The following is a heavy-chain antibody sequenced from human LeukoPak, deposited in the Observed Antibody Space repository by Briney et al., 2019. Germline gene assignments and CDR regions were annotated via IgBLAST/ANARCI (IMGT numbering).Heavy chain of an antibody. J-gene: IGHJ4*02. CDR1: VYTFTSYG. CDR3: ASGITMVRGVPRSFDY. V-gene: IGHV1-18*01. CDR2: ISAYNGNT. D-gene: IGHD3-10*01. Sequence: ASVKVSCKASVYTFTSYGISWVRQAPGQGLEWMGWISAYNGNTNYAQKLQRRVTMTTDTSTSTAYMELRSLRSDDTAVYYCASGITMVRGVPRSFDYWGQGTLVTVSS.